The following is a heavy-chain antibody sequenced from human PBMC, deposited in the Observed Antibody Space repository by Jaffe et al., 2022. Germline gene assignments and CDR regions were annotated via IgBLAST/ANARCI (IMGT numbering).Heavy chain of an antibody. Sequence: QVQLQESGPGLVKPSQTLSLTCTVSGGSISSGSYYWSWIRQPAGKGLEWIGRIYTSGSTNYNPSLKSRVTISVDTSKNQFSLKLSSVTAADTAVYYCARDPTNTVTDYYYYYMDVWGKGTTVTVSS. CDR3: ARDPTNTVTDYYYYYMDV. D-gene: IGHD4-17*01. J-gene: IGHJ6*03. CDR2: IYTSGST. CDR1: GGSISSGSYY. V-gene: IGHV4-61*02.